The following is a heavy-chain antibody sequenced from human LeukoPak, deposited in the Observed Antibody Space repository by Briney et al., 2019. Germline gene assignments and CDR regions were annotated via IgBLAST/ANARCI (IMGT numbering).Heavy chain of an antibody. CDR3: ARGDGSGSYYKDYYYGMDV. CDR2: MNPNSGNT. Sequence: ASVKVSCKASGYTFTSYDINWVRQATGQGLEWMGWMNPNSGNTGYAQKFQGRVTMTRNTSISTAYMELSSLRSEDTAVYYCARGDGSGSYYKDYYYGMDVWGQGTTVTVSS. CDR1: GYTFTSYD. V-gene: IGHV1-8*01. D-gene: IGHD3-10*01. J-gene: IGHJ6*02.